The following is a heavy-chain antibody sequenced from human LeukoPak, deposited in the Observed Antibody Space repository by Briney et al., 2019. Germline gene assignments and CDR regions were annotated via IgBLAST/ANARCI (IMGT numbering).Heavy chain of an antibody. CDR1: GGTFGSYA. CDR3: ARPLNTMVRGITTATDFFSYAMDV. V-gene: IGHV1-69*01. Sequence: ASVKVSCKASGGTFGSYAISWVRQAPGQGLDWMGGILPSFGATKYSQKFQDRVTITADVSTTTVYMDLTSLSSEDTALYYCARPLNTMVRGITTATDFFSYAMDVWGQGTAVTVSS. CDR2: ILPSFGAT. J-gene: IGHJ6*02. D-gene: IGHD3-10*01.